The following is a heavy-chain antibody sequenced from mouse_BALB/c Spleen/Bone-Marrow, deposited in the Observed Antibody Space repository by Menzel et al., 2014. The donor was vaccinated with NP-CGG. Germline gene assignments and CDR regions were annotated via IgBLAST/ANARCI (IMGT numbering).Heavy chain of an antibody. CDR1: GFNIXDTY. D-gene: IGHD1-2*01. V-gene: IGHV14-3*02. CDR2: IDPANGNT. Sequence: VQLQHSGAELVKPGASVKLSCTASGFNIXDTYMHWVKQRPEQGLEWIGRIDPANGNTKYDPKFQGKATITADTSSNTAYLQLSSLTSEDTAVYYCARYRLGTYFDYWGQGTTLTVSS. CDR3: ARYRLGTYFDY. J-gene: IGHJ2*01.